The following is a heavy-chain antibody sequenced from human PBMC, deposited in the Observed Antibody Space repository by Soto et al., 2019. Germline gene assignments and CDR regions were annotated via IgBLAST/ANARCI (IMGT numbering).Heavy chain of an antibody. Sequence: ASXKVSCKASGYTFTRSGISWVRQAPGQGLEWMGWISTYNGDTNYAQTFQGRVTMTTDTSTSTVHMEVRSLRSDDTAVYYCAREGVAPYYYYGMDVWGQGTPVTGSS. D-gene: IGHD5-12*01. CDR3: AREGVAPYYYYGMDV. V-gene: IGHV1-18*01. CDR2: ISTYNGDT. J-gene: IGHJ6*02. CDR1: GYTFTRSG.